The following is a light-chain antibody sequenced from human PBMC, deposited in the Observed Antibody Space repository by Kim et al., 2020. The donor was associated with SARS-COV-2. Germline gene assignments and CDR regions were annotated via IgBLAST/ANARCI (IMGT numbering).Light chain of an antibody. CDR1: SGHSSYA. V-gene: IGLV4-69*01. CDR2: LKSDGSH. Sequence: ASVKLTCTLSSGHSSYAIAWHQQQPEKGPRYLMKLKSDGSHSKGDGIPDRFSGSSSGAERYLTISSLQSEDEADYYCQTWDTGIRVFGGGTKLTFL. J-gene: IGLJ3*02. CDR3: QTWDTGIRV.